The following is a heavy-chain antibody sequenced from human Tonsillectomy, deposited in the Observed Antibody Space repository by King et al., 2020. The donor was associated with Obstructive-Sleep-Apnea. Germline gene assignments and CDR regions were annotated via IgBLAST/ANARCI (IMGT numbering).Heavy chain of an antibody. D-gene: IGHD5-12*01. CDR1: GFTVSSTY. J-gene: IGHJ4*02. Sequence: VQLVESGGGLVQPGGSLRLSCAASGFTVSSTYMSWVRQAPGKGLEWVSVIYSGGSTYYADSVKGSLTISRDNSKNTLYLQMNSLRAEDTAVYYCARASGDIVRYYFDYWGQGTLVTVSS. CDR3: ARASGDIVRYYFDY. CDR2: IYSGGST. V-gene: IGHV3-66*01.